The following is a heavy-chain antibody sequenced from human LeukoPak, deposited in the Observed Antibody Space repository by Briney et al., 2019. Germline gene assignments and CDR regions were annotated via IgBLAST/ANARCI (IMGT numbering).Heavy chain of an antibody. V-gene: IGHV3-48*01. D-gene: IGHD3-10*01. CDR2: ISSSSSTI. CDR1: GFTFSSYS. Sequence: GGSLRLSCAASGFTFSSYSMNWVRQAPGKGLEWVSYISSSSSTIYYADSVKGRFTICRDNAKNTLYLQMNSLRAEDTAVYYCAKSAAFGVRDDDHAFDIWGQGTMVTVSS. CDR3: AKSAAFGVRDDDHAFDI. J-gene: IGHJ3*02.